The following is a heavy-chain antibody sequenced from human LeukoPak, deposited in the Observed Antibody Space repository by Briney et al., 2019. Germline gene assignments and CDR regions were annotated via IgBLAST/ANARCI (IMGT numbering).Heavy chain of an antibody. J-gene: IGHJ4*02. Sequence: SVKGRFTISRDNSKNTPYLQMNSLRGEDTAVYYCAKDETGIDYWVRGTLVTVSS. V-gene: IGHV3-30*02. D-gene: IGHD3-10*01. CDR3: AKDETGIDY.